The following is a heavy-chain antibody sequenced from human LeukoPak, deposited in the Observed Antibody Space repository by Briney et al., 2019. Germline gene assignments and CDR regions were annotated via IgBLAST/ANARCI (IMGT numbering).Heavy chain of an antibody. V-gene: IGHV1-69*05. CDR3: ARADGYYDAFDI. Sequence: ASVKVSCKASGGTFSSYAISWVRQAPGQGLEWMGGIIPIFGTANYAQKFQGRVTMTRDTSTSTVYMELSSLRSEDTAVYYRARADGYYDAFDIWGQGTMVTVSS. D-gene: IGHD5-24*01. CDR2: IIPIFGTA. J-gene: IGHJ3*02. CDR1: GGTFSSYA.